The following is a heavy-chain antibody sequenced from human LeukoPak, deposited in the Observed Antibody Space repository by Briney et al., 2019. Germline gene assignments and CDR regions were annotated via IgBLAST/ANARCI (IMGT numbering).Heavy chain of an antibody. D-gene: IGHD3-22*01. V-gene: IGHV3-15*01. CDR1: GFTFRNAW. CDR3: TSDRAAYSYDSSGYYFDY. CDR2: IKSKTDGGTT. Sequence: PGGSLKLSCAASGFTFRNAWMSWVRQAPGKGLEWVGRIKSKTDGGTTDYAAPVKGRFTISRDDSKNTLYLQMHSLKTEDTAMYFCTSDRAAYSYDSSGYYFDYWGQGTLVTVSS. J-gene: IGHJ4*02.